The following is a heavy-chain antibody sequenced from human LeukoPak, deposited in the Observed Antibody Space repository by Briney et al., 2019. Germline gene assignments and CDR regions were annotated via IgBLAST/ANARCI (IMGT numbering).Heavy chain of an antibody. D-gene: IGHD6-19*01. V-gene: IGHV3-23*01. Sequence: GGSLRLSCAASGFSFSSSAMSWVRQAPGKGLEWVSAISGSGGNTYYADSVQGRFTISRDNAKNSLYLQMGSLRAEDTAVYYCARPPSTSAWSNSVDDWGQGTLVTVSS. CDR1: GFSFSSSA. CDR2: ISGSGGNT. J-gene: IGHJ4*02. CDR3: ARPPSTSAWSNSVDD.